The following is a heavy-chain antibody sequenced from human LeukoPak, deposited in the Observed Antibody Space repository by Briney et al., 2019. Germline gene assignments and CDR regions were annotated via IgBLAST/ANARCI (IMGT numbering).Heavy chain of an antibody. V-gene: IGHV3-53*01. CDR1: GFTVSSNC. CDR2: FYSGGST. Sequence: LTGGSLRLSCAASGFTVSSNCMSWVRQAPGKGLEWVSVFYSGGSTYYADSVKGRFTISRDNSNNILFLQLTSLRAEDTAVYYCVKDRRISPLWYFEIWGRGTLVTASS. D-gene: IGHD3-10*01. CDR3: VKDRRISPLWYFEI. J-gene: IGHJ2*01.